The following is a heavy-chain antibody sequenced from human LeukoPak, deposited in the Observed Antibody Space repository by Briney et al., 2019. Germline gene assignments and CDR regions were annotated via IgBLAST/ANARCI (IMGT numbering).Heavy chain of an antibody. Sequence: GGSLRLSRAASGFTFSSYAMSWVRQAPGKGLEWVSAISGSGGSTYYADSVKGRFTISRDNSKNTLYLQMNSLRAEDTAVYYCATSQYDFWSGYPREYYFDYWGQGTLVTVSS. CDR3: ATSQYDFWSGYPREYYFDY. D-gene: IGHD3-3*01. J-gene: IGHJ4*02. CDR2: ISGSGGST. CDR1: GFTFSSYA. V-gene: IGHV3-23*01.